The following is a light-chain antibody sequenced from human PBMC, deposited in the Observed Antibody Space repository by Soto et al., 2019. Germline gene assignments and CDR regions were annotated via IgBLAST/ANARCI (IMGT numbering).Light chain of an antibody. Sequence: QSALTQPPSASGSPGQSVTISCTGTSSDVGGHNYVSWYQQHPGKAPKLLIYEVIQRPSGVPDRFSGSKSGNTASLTVSGLQGGDEVDFYSPLYAGSENVIFGGGTNLTLL. CDR1: SSDVGGHNY. CDR3: PLYAGSENVI. V-gene: IGLV2-8*01. J-gene: IGLJ2*01. CDR2: EVI.